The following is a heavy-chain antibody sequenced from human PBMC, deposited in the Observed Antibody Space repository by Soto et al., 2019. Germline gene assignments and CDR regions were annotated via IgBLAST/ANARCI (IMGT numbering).Heavy chain of an antibody. D-gene: IGHD3-10*01. CDR1: GGSFSGYY. Sequence: QVQLQQWGAGLLKPSETLSLTCAVYGGSFSGYYWSWIRQPPGKGLEWIGEINHSGSTNYNPSLKSRVTISVDTAKNQFSLKLSSVTAADTAVYYCARGVSSGSYYLRYYYMDVWGKGTTVTVSS. J-gene: IGHJ6*03. CDR2: INHSGST. V-gene: IGHV4-34*01. CDR3: ARGVSSGSYYLRYYYMDV.